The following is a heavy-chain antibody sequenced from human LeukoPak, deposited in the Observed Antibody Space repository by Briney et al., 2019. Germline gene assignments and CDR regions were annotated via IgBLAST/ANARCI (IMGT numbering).Heavy chain of an antibody. J-gene: IGHJ5*02. D-gene: IGHD2-2*03. CDR1: GFTFSSYS. Sequence: GGSLRPSCAASGFTFSSYSMNWVRQAPGKGLEWVSSISSSSSYIYYADSVKGRFTISRDNAKNSLYLQMNSLRAEDTAVYYCARGLGIVVVPAALPRKNNWFDPWGQGTLVTVSS. CDR3: ARGLGIVVVPAALPRKNNWFDP. CDR2: ISSSSSYI. V-gene: IGHV3-21*01.